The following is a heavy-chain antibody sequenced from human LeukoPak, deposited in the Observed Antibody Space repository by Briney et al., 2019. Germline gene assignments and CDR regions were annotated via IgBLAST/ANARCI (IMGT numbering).Heavy chain of an antibody. Sequence: GSSVKVSCKASGGTSSSYAISWVRQAPGQGLEWMGGIIPIFGTANYAQKFQGRVTITTDESTSTAYMELSSLRSEDTAVYYCARGPTSRDGYKYFDYWGQGTLVTVSS. V-gene: IGHV1-69*05. D-gene: IGHD5-24*01. J-gene: IGHJ4*02. CDR1: GGTSSSYA. CDR3: ARGPTSRDGYKYFDY. CDR2: IIPIFGTA.